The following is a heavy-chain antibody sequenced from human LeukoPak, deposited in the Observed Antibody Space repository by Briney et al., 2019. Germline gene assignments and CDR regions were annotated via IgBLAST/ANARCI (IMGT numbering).Heavy chain of an antibody. D-gene: IGHD6-19*01. CDR2: IGGSGRTT. CDR1: GFTFSNYA. J-gene: IGHJ4*02. CDR3: AKEMSGGWPFDY. V-gene: IGHV3-23*01. Sequence: GGSLRLSCAASGFTFSNYAMSWVRQAPGKGLEWVSGIGGSGRTTYYADSVKGRFTISRDNSKNTVHPQMNSLRAEGTAVYYCAKEMSGGWPFDYWGQGTLVTVSS.